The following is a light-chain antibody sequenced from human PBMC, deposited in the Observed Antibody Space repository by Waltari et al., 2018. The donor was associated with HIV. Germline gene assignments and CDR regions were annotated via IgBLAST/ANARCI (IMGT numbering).Light chain of an antibody. V-gene: IGLV1-47*01. CDR1: SSNIESNY. CDR2: KDN. J-gene: IGLJ3*02. Sequence: QPVLTQPPSASGTPGQRVTISCSGSSSNIESNYVFWYQHLPGMTPKLLISKDNQRPSGVPERFSGSKSATSASLAISGLRSEDEAEYHCATWDYSLSGWVFGGGTKLTVL. CDR3: ATWDYSLSGWV.